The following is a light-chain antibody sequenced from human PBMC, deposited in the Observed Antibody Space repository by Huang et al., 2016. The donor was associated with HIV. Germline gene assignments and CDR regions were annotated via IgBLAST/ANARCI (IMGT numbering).Light chain of an antibody. CDR1: QDISNS. CDR3: QQYDNFPPA. V-gene: IGKV1-33*01. CDR2: DAS. Sequence: DIQMTQSPSSLSASVGDRVTITCQASQDISNSLNWYQQKPGKAPKLLMYDASNLEKGVPSRFSGSGSGTDFTFTISSLQSEDIATYYCQQYDNFPPAFGGGTKVEIK. J-gene: IGKJ4*01.